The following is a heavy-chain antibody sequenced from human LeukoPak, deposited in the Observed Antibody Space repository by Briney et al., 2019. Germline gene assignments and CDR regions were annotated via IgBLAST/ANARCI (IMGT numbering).Heavy chain of an antibody. D-gene: IGHD3-22*01. Sequence: PSETLSLTCTVSGGSITNHYWSWIRQTPGKGLEWIGYVYYTGRTNYNPSTNYNPSLKSRLTISIDASKSQFSLKLRSVTAADTAVYYCARGGYDSSGYYYPELFEVWFDPWGQGTLVTVSS. CDR3: ARGGYDSSGYYYPELFEVWFDP. V-gene: IGHV4-59*08. CDR2: VYYTGRTNYNPST. CDR1: GGSITNHY. J-gene: IGHJ5*02.